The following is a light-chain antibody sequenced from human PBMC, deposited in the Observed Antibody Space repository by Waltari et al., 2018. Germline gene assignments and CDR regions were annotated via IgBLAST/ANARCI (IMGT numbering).Light chain of an antibody. V-gene: IGKV3-20*01. CDR1: QPVRTTY. CDR3: QQYDISPLT. Sequence: IVLTPSPGTLSLSPGERPTLSCRASQPVRTTYLAWYQQKPGQAPTLLIYGASSRATGIPDRFSGSGSGTDFSLTISSLEPEDFAVYYCQQYDISPLTFGGGTKVEIK. J-gene: IGKJ4*01. CDR2: GAS.